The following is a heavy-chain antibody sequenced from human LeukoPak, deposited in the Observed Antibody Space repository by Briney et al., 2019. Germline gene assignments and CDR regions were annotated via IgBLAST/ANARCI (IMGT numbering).Heavy chain of an antibody. CDR2: VDPEDGET. Sequence: ASVKVSFKVSGYTFTDYYMHWVHQAPGKGLEWMGVVDPEDGETIYAEKFQGRVTITADTSTDTAYMELSSLISEDTAVYYCATVGATTAYAFDIWGQGTMVTVSS. CDR3: ATVGATTAYAFDI. CDR1: GYTFTDYY. J-gene: IGHJ3*02. V-gene: IGHV1-69-2*01. D-gene: IGHD1-26*01.